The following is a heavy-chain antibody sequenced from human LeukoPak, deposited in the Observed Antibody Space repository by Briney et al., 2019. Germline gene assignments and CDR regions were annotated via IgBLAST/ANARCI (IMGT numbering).Heavy chain of an antibody. Sequence: ASVKVSCKASGYTFTSYYMHWVRQAPGQGLEWMGIINPSGGSTSYAQKFQGRVTMTRDTSTSTVYMELSSLRSEDTAVYYCARGVTGLGSHFVPRMDVWGQGTTVTVSS. CDR2: INPSGGST. CDR3: ARGVTGLGSHFVPRMDV. CDR1: GYTFTSYY. D-gene: IGHD3-3*02. J-gene: IGHJ6*02. V-gene: IGHV1-46*01.